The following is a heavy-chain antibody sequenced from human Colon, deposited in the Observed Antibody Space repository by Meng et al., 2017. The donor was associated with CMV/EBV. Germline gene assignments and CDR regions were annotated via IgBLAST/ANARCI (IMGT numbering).Heavy chain of an antibody. CDR2: ISFDGSEH. CDR3: AGFWGSDY. D-gene: IGHD7-27*01. V-gene: IGHV3-30*04. CDR1: GFGFHEFA. J-gene: IGHJ4*02. Sequence: AGSLRLSCVASGFGFHEFAMNWVRLTPDKALEWVATISFDGSEHYYTHSVEGRFTISRDNSEKTLYLQMTSLRPEDTGIYFCAGFWGSDYWGQGTQVTVSS.